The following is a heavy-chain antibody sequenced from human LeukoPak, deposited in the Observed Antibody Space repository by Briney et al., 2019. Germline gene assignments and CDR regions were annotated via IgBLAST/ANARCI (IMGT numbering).Heavy chain of an antibody. Sequence: PGGSLRLSCAASGFTFSSYAMHWVRQAPGKGLEWVAVISYDGSNKYYADSVKGRFTISRDNSKNTLYLQMNSLRAEDTAVYYCAMGIPVGAPVNYFDYWGQGTLVTVSS. CDR1: GFTFSSYA. J-gene: IGHJ4*02. CDR3: AMGIPVGAPVNYFDY. CDR2: ISYDGSNK. D-gene: IGHD1-26*01. V-gene: IGHV3-30*04.